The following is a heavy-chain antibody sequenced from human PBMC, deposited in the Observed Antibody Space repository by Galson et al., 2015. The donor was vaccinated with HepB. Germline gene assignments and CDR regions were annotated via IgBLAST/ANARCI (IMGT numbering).Heavy chain of an antibody. CDR3: ATANYDSSGYLYWYFDL. J-gene: IGHJ2*01. CDR1: GYTLTELS. Sequence: SVKVSCKVSGYTLTELSMHWVRQAPGKGLEWMGGFDPEDGETIYAQKFQGRVTMTEDTSTDTAYMELSSLRSEDTAVYYCATANYDSSGYLYWYFDLWGRGTLVTVSS. CDR2: FDPEDGET. V-gene: IGHV1-24*01. D-gene: IGHD3-22*01.